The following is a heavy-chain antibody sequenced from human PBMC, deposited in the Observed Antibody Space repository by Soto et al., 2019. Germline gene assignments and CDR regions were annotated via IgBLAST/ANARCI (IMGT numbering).Heavy chain of an antibody. D-gene: IGHD1-26*01. J-gene: IGHJ1*01. V-gene: IGHV1-69*06. CDR1: GGTFSSYA. Sequence: QVQLVQSGAEVKKPGSSVKVSCKASGGTFSSYAITWVRQAPGQGLDWMGEIIPIFGATNFAQKFQGRVTITADKSTTTAYMELSSLTSEDTAVYYCAIMGGSSLHSWRQGTLGTGSS. CDR3: AIMGGSSLHS. CDR2: IIPIFGAT.